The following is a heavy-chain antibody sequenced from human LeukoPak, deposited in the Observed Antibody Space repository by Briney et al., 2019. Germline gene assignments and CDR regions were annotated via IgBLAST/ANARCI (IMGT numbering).Heavy chain of an antibody. CDR1: GFSFSSSG. D-gene: IGHD3-10*02. Sequence: GGSLRLSCAASGFSFSSSGMHWVRQAPGKGLEWVAVIWYDGSNEYYADSVKGRFTISRDNSKNTLHLQMNSLRVEDTSVYYCAXEISMFVNAFDLWGQGTLVAVSS. V-gene: IGHV3-33*01. CDR3: AXEISMFVNAFDL. CDR2: IWYDGSNE. J-gene: IGHJ3*01.